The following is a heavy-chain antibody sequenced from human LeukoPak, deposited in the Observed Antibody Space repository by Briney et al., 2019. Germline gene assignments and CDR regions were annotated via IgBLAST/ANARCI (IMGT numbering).Heavy chain of an antibody. CDR2: IYSSGST. Sequence: PSETLSLTCTVSGSSISNYYWSWIRQPPGKGLEWIGYIYSSGSTNYNPSLKSRVTISVDTSKNQFSLRLSSVTAADTAVYFCARAGYSSGWPTNWGQGTLVTVSS. CDR1: GSSISNYY. J-gene: IGHJ4*02. D-gene: IGHD6-19*01. CDR3: ARAGYSSGWPTN. V-gene: IGHV4-59*01.